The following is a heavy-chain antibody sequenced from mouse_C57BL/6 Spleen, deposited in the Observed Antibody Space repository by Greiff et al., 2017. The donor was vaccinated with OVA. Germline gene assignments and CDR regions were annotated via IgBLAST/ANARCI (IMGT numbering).Heavy chain of an antibody. D-gene: IGHD4-1*01. CDR3: ARGEDWDGFAY. CDR2: ISYDGSN. V-gene: IGHV3-6*01. J-gene: IGHJ3*01. CDR1: GYSITSGYY. Sequence: EVKLVESGPGLVKPSQSLSLTCSVTGYSITSGYYWNWIRQFPGNKLEWMGYISYDGSNNYNPSLKNRISITRDTSKNQFFLKLNSVTTEDTATYYCARGEDWDGFAYWGQGTLVTVSA.